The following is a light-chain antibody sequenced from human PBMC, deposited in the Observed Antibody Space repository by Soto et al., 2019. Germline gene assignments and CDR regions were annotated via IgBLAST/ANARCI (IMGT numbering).Light chain of an antibody. V-gene: IGKV1-12*01. CDR1: QEIGGR. CDR2: AAS. CDR3: LQVYSFPRT. J-gene: IGKJ1*01. Sequence: DIQMAQSPSSLSASVGDRVTITGRASQEIGGRLAWFQEKPGKAPQYLIQAASILKSGVPSRFSGSGSGTEFILTINNLQPEDFASYFCLQVYSFPRTFGLGTTVDI.